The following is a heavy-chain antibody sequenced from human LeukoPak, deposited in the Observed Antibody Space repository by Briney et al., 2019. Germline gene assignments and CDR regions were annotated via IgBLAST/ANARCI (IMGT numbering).Heavy chain of an antibody. Sequence: GGSLRLSCAASGFTFSSYSMNWVRQAPGKGLEWASSISGSSYYIYYADSVKGRFTISRDDAKNSLYLQMNSLRAEDTAVYYCARADTHYYDNSGLDYWGQGSLVTVSS. V-gene: IGHV3-21*01. CDR2: ISGSSYYI. CDR1: GFTFSSYS. J-gene: IGHJ4*02. CDR3: ARADTHYYDNSGLDY. D-gene: IGHD3-22*01.